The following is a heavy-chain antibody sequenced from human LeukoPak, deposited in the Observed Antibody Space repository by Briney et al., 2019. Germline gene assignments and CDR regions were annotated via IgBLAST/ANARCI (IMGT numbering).Heavy chain of an antibody. CDR1: GLRFRNYG. Sequence: GGSLRLSCVVSGLRFRNYGMHWVRQAPGKGLEWVAVIYYDGSNQYYADSVKGRFTVSRDNAKNTLYLQMDSLRAEDTAVYYCARNSYGSGSYYTGYFDYWGQGTLVTVSS. J-gene: IGHJ4*02. V-gene: IGHV3-33*01. CDR3: ARNSYGSGSYYTGYFDY. CDR2: IYYDGSNQ. D-gene: IGHD3-10*01.